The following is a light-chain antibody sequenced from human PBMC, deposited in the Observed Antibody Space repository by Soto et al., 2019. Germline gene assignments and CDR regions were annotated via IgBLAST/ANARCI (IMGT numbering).Light chain of an antibody. CDR3: ISYAGSKNYV. CDR1: SSDVGGYDY. Sequence: QSALTQPPSASGSPGQSVTISCTGTSSDVGGYDYVSWYQQHPGKAPKLIIFEVYKRPSGVPDRFSGSKSDNTASLTVSGLQADDVADYYCISYAGSKNYVFGTGTKLTVL. V-gene: IGLV2-8*01. CDR2: EVY. J-gene: IGLJ1*01.